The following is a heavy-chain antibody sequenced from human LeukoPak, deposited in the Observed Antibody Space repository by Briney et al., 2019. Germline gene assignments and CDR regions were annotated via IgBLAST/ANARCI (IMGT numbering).Heavy chain of an antibody. V-gene: IGHV1-18*01. CDR1: GYTFTSYG. D-gene: IGHD5-18*01. Sequence: GASVKVSCKASGYTFTSYGISWVRQAPGQGLEWMGWISAYNGNTNYAQKLQGRVTMTTDTSTSTAYMELRSLRSDDTAVYYCARDQLPATRGTAMAADYYYYYGMDVWGKGTTVTVSS. CDR3: ARDQLPATRGTAMAADYYYYYGMDV. CDR2: ISAYNGNT. J-gene: IGHJ6*04.